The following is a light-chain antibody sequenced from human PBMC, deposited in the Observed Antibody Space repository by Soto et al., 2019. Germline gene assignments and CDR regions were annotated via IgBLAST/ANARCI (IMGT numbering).Light chain of an antibody. V-gene: IGKV3-20*01. Sequence: EIVLTQSPGTLSLSPGERATLSCRASQSVSSNYLAWYQQKPGQAPRLLIYGASSSATGIPDRFSGSGAGTDFTLTISRLEPEDFAVYYCNQYGSSPFTFGGGTKVEIK. CDR1: QSVSSNY. CDR3: NQYGSSPFT. CDR2: GAS. J-gene: IGKJ4*01.